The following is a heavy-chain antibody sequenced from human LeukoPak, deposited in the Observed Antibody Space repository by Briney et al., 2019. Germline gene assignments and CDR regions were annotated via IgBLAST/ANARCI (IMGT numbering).Heavy chain of an antibody. D-gene: IGHD6-19*01. CDR1: GFTFRSYD. CDR2: IRIDGSNK. CDR3: AKVGGIAVATYYYMDV. V-gene: IGHV3-30*02. J-gene: IGHJ6*03. Sequence: PGGSLRISCAASGFTFRSYDMHWVRPAPGTGLEWVAFIRIDGSNKYYADSVKGRFTISRDNSKNTLYLQMNSLRAEDTAVYYCAKVGGIAVATYYYMDVWGKGTTVTVSS.